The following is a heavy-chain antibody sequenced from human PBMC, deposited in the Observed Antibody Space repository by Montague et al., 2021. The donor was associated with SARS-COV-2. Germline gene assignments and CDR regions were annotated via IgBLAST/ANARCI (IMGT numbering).Heavy chain of an antibody. CDR2: IKCDGTNT. Sequence: SLRLSCAASGFTFSDYWMHWVRQAPGKGLAWVSRIKCDGTNTIYADSVKGRFAISRDNAQNTVYLQMSSLRAEDAAVYYCVRDGDHWDFDYWGQGALVTVSS. CDR3: VRDGDHWDFDY. D-gene: IGHD2-21*01. V-gene: IGHV3-74*01. CDR1: GFTFSDYW. J-gene: IGHJ4*02.